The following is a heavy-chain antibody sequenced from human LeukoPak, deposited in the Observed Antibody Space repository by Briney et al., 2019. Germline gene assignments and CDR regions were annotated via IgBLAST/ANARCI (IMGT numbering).Heavy chain of an antibody. V-gene: IGHV1-69*13. D-gene: IGHD6-19*01. Sequence: ASVKVSCKASGYTFTNYHIAWVRQAPGQGLEWMGGIIPIFGTANYAQKFQGRVTITADESTSTAYMELSSLRSEDTAVYYCARDHGIAVAATLHWFDPWGQGTLVTVSS. J-gene: IGHJ5*02. CDR3: ARDHGIAVAATLHWFDP. CDR1: GYTFTNYH. CDR2: IIPIFGTA.